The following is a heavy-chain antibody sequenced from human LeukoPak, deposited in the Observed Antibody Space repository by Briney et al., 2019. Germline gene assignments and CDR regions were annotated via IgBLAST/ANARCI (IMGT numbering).Heavy chain of an antibody. CDR2: IIGRGGST. D-gene: IGHD1-1*01. CDR1: GFTFSSYG. V-gene: IGHV3-23*01. J-gene: IGHJ5*02. Sequence: GGSLTLSCAASGFTFSSYGMSWVRQAPGKGMEWVSGIIGRGGSTYYADSVKGRFTISRDNSKNTLYLQMNSQRAEDTAVYYCAKGYGTTGTASSNWFDPWGQGTLVTVSS. CDR3: AKGYGTTGTASSNWFDP.